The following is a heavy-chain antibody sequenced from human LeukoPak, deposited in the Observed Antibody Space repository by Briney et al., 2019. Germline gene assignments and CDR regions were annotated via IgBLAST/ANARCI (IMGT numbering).Heavy chain of an antibody. V-gene: IGHV4-34*01. Sequence: PSETLSLTCAVYGGSFSGYYWSWIRRPPGKGLEWIGSTYYSGSTYYNPSLKSRVTISVDTSKNQFSLKLSSVTAADTAVYYCARRPYDILTDWYFDLWGRGTLVTVSS. D-gene: IGHD3-9*01. CDR3: ARRPYDILTDWYFDL. CDR1: GGSFSGYY. CDR2: TYYSGST. J-gene: IGHJ2*01.